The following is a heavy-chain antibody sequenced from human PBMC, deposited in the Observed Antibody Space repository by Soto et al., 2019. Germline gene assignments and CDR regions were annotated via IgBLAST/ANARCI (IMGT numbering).Heavy chain of an antibody. CDR1: GFTFSSYG. CDR2: IWYDGSNK. Sequence: LRLSCAASGFTFSSYGMHWVRQAPGKGLEWVAVIWYDGSNKYYADSVKGRFTISRDNSKNTLYLQMNSLRAEDTAVYYCARDPDIVVVPAAVGYYGMDVWGQGTTVTVSS. D-gene: IGHD2-2*01. CDR3: ARDPDIVVVPAAVGYYGMDV. V-gene: IGHV3-33*01. J-gene: IGHJ6*02.